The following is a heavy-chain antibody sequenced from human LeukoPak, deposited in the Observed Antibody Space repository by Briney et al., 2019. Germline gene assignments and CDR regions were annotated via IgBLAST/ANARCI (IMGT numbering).Heavy chain of an antibody. Sequence: SETLSLTCTVSGGSISSYYWSWIRQPPGKGLEWISYISYSGSTNYDPSLKSRVTILVDTSKNQLSLKLTSVTAADTAVYYCARDGSSAGGYFDYWGQGTLVTVSS. V-gene: IGHV4-59*01. D-gene: IGHD6-6*01. J-gene: IGHJ4*02. CDR2: ISYSGST. CDR1: GGSISSYY. CDR3: ARDGSSAGGYFDY.